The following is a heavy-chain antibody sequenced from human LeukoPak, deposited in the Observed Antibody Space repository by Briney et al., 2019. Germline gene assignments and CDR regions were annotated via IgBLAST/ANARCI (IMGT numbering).Heavy chain of an antibody. V-gene: IGHV4-34*01. Sequence: SETLSLTCAVYGGSFSGYYWSWIRQPPGKGLEWIGEINYSGSTNYNPSLKSRLTISVDTSKNQLFLKLTSVTAADTSVYYCGREVRIPLRPIDYWGQGTLVTVSS. D-gene: IGHD3-10*01. J-gene: IGHJ4*02. CDR2: INYSGST. CDR3: GREVRIPLRPIDY. CDR1: GGSFSGYY.